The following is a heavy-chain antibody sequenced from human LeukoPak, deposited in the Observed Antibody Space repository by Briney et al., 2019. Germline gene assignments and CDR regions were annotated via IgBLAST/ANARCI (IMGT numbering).Heavy chain of an antibody. J-gene: IGHJ4*02. Sequence: PSETLSLTCTVSGYSISSGYYWGWIRQPPGKGLEWIGGIYYSGSTYYNPSLKSRVTISVDTSKNQFSLKLSSVTAADTAVYYCARRGSYYVSIVLFDYGGQGTLVTVSP. CDR1: GYSISSGYY. V-gene: IGHV4-38-2*02. CDR3: ARRGSYYVSIVLFDY. CDR2: IYYSGST. D-gene: IGHD3-22*01.